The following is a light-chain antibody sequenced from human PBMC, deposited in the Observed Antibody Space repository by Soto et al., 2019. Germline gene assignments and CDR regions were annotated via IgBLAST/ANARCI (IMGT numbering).Light chain of an antibody. CDR1: QSISSW. Sequence: DIQMTQSPSTLSASVGDRVTISCRASQSISSWLTWYQEKRGKAPKLLISEASSLESGVPSRFSGSGSGTEFTLTISSLQPDDFATYFCQQYNAYPLTFGGGTKVEIK. CDR3: QQYNAYPLT. J-gene: IGKJ4*01. CDR2: EAS. V-gene: IGKV1-5*03.